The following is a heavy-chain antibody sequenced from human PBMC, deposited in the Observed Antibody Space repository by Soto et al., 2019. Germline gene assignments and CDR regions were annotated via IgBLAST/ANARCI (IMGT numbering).Heavy chain of an antibody. J-gene: IGHJ6*02. CDR2: IYYIGST. CDR1: GGSISSGGYY. V-gene: IGHV4-31*03. CDR3: ATDLRFRRFYGIDV. Sequence: QVQLQESGPGLVKPSQTLSLTCTVSGGSISSGGYYWSWIRQHPGKGLEWIGYIYYIGSTYYNPSLTSRVTISVDTSKNHFSLKLSSVTAADTAVYYCATDLRFRRFYGIDVWGQGTTVTVSS. D-gene: IGHD3-3*01.